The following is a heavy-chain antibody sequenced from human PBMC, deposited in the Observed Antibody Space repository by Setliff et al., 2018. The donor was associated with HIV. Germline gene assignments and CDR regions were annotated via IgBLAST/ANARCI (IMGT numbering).Heavy chain of an antibody. D-gene: IGHD6-6*01. Sequence: AASVKVSCKAIGYMILGYKMSWVRQAPGQGLEWIGRISPDNGAAEYAPKFQGRVSMTLDTSISTAYLEIPRLTSDDAAVYFCARPRVFDSFDVWGQGTKVTVSS. J-gene: IGHJ3*01. CDR1: GYMILGYK. CDR2: ISPDNGAA. CDR3: ARPRVFDSFDV. V-gene: IGHV1-2*06.